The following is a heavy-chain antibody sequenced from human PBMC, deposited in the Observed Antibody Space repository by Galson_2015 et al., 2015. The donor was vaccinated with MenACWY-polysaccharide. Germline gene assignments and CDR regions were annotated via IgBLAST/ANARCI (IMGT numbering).Heavy chain of an antibody. CDR2: INGGDGKS. V-gene: IGHV1-3*01. CDR1: GYTFSNYA. D-gene: IGHD6-19*01. Sequence: SVKVSCKAIGYTFSNYAMHWVRQAPGQRLEWLGLINGGDGKSKYSQNFQGRITITRDTSATTVSMELSSLRSEDTAVYYCARTEAGDFRLDYWGQGTLVTVSS. CDR3: ARTEAGDFRLDY. J-gene: IGHJ4*02.